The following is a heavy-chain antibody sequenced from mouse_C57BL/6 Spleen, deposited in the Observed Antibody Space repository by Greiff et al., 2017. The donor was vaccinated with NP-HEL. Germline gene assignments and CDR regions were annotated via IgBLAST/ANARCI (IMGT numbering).Heavy chain of an antibody. D-gene: IGHD1-1*01. CDR2: ISSGGSYT. J-gene: IGHJ2*01. CDR1: GFTFSSYG. V-gene: IGHV5-6*01. CDR3: AKTTVVAPYYFDY. Sequence: EVQRVESGGDLVKPGGSLKLSCAASGFTFSSYGMSWVRQTPDKRLEWVATISSGGSYTYYPDSVKGRFTISRDNAKNTLYLQMSSLKSEDTAMYYCAKTTVVAPYYFDYWGQGTTLTVSS.